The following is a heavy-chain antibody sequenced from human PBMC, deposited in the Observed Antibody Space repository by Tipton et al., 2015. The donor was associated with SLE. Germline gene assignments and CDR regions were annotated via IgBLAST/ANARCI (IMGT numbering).Heavy chain of an antibody. CDR3: TRPLWDWGVDY. J-gene: IGHJ4*02. CDR2: IRTKANNYAT. V-gene: IGHV3-73*01. D-gene: IGHD3/OR15-3a*01. CDR1: GFTFSGSS. Sequence: SLRLSCAASGFTFSGSSIHWVRQAPGKGLEWVGRIRTKANNYATAYAASVTGRFTISRDDSKNTAYLQMNSLKTEDTAVYYCTRPLWDWGVDYWGQGTLVSVSS.